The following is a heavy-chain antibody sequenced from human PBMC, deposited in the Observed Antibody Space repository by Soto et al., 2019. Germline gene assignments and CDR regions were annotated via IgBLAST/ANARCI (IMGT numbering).Heavy chain of an antibody. CDR1: GYSFTSYW. J-gene: IGHJ4*02. CDR2: IYPGDSDT. D-gene: IGHD3-22*01. Sequence: GESLKISCKGSGYSFTSYWIGWVRQMPGKGLEWMGIIYPGDSDTRYSPSFQGQVTISADKSISTAYLQWSSLKASDTAMYYCARSSNAYYYDSSGYVYWGQGTLVTVS. V-gene: IGHV5-51*01. CDR3: ARSSNAYYYDSSGYVY.